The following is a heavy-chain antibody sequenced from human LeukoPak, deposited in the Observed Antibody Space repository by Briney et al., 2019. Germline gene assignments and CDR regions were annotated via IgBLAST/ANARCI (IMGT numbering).Heavy chain of an antibody. D-gene: IGHD3-10*01. V-gene: IGHV4-39*01. CDR2: IYYSGST. CDR1: GGSISSSSYF. J-gene: IGHJ2*01. CDR3: ARLQHRSGRVRYFDL. Sequence: PSETLSLTCTVSGGSISSSSYFWGWIRQPPGKGLEWIGTIYYSGSTYYNPSLQSRVTISVDTSLNQFSLKLSSVNASDPAVFYLARLQHRSGRVRYFDLWGRGTLVTVSS.